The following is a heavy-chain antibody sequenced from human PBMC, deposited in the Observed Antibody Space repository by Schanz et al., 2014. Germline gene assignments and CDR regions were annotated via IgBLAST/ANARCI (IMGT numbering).Heavy chain of an antibody. CDR3: ARGRGCTGGSCYSWFDL. V-gene: IGHV1-8*01. CDR2: MNPNSGNP. D-gene: IGHD2-15*01. J-gene: IGHJ5*02. Sequence: QVQLIQSGAEVKKPGASVKVSCTASGYTFTSYDINWVRQAPGQGLEWLGWMNPNSGNPGFAQKFRGRVTMARNTSMSTAYMELSSLRSEDTAVYYCARGRGCTGGSCYSWFDLWGQGTLVTVAS. CDR1: GYTFTSYD.